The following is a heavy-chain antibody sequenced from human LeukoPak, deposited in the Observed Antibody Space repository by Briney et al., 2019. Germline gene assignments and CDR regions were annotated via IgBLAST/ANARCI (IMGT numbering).Heavy chain of an antibody. D-gene: IGHD6-6*01. CDR1: GHTFTSYY. CDR2: INPSGGST. Sequence: ASVKVSCKASGHTFTSYYMRWVRQAPGQGLEWMGIINPSGGSTGYAQKFQGRVTMTRDTSTSTVYMELSSLRSEDTAVYYCARGPVIGGHSSSSAWYFDLWGRGTLVTVSS. CDR3: ARGPVIGGHSSSSAWYFDL. J-gene: IGHJ2*01. V-gene: IGHV1-46*01.